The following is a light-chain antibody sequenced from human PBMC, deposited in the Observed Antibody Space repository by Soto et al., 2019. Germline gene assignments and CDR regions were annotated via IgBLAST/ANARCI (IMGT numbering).Light chain of an antibody. J-gene: IGKJ1*01. CDR3: QQYNSYSWT. CDR2: KAS. Sequence: DIQMTQSPSTLSASVGDRVTITCRASQSISSWLAWYQQKPGKAPKLLIYKASSLESGVPSRFSGSGSGTECTLTISSLQPEDFATYYCQQYNSYSWTFGQGTKVEIK. V-gene: IGKV1-5*03. CDR1: QSISSW.